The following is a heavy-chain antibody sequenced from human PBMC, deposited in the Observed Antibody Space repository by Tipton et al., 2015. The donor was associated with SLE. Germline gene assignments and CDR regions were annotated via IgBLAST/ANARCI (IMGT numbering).Heavy chain of an antibody. CDR3: TRVFDFWSAGGAFDI. CDR1: GFTFSDYA. Sequence: VQLVQSGGGLVQPGRSLRVSCTASGFTFSDYALNWFRQTPGKGLEWVGFIRSKDYGGTTQYAASVKGRFTISRDDSKSIVYLQMNSLKTEDTAMYYCTRVFDFWSAGGAFDIWGQGTRVTVSS. V-gene: IGHV3-49*03. J-gene: IGHJ3*02. D-gene: IGHD3-3*01. CDR2: IRSKDYGGTT.